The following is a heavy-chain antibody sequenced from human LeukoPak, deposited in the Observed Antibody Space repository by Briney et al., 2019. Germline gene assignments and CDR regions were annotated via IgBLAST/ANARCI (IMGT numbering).Heavy chain of an antibody. Sequence: ASVKVSCKASGYTFTSYAMHWVRQAPGQRLEWMGWINAGNGNTKYSQKFQGRVTITADESTSTAYMELSSLRSEDTAVYYCARVVDTAMVNYGMDVWGQGTTVTVPS. CDR2: INAGNGNT. CDR1: GYTFTSYA. V-gene: IGHV1-3*01. CDR3: ARVVDTAMVNYGMDV. D-gene: IGHD5-18*01. J-gene: IGHJ6*02.